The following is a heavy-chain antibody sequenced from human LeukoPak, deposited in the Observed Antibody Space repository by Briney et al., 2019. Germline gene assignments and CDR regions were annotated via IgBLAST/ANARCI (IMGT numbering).Heavy chain of an antibody. CDR3: AREGSSGWYKGYYYYMDV. J-gene: IGHJ6*03. CDR2: IYTSGST. Sequence: SQTLSLTCTVSGGSISSGSYYWSWIRQPAGKGLEWIGRIYTSGSTNYNPSLKSRFTISVDTSKNQFSLKLSSVTAADTAVYYCAREGSSGWYKGYYYYMDVWGKGTTVTVSS. V-gene: IGHV4-61*02. D-gene: IGHD6-19*01. CDR1: GGSISSGSYY.